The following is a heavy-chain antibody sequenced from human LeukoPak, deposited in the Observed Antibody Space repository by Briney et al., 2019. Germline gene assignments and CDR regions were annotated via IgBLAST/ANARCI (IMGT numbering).Heavy chain of an antibody. CDR1: GFTFSSYW. D-gene: IGHD3-10*01. Sequence: PGGSLRLSCAASGFTFSSYWMHWVRQAPGKGLVWVSRINTGGSSTTYADSVKGRFTISRDNAKNTLYLQMNSLRAGDTAVYYCARGERFGEAIDSWGQGTLVTVSS. V-gene: IGHV3-74*01. CDR2: INTGGSST. J-gene: IGHJ4*02. CDR3: ARGERFGEAIDS.